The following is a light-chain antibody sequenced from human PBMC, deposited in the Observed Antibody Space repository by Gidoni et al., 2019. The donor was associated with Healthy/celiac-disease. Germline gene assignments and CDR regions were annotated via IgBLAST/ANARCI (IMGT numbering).Light chain of an antibody. V-gene: IGLV2-14*01. CDR1: SSDVGGYNY. CDR2: EVS. CDR3: SSYTSSSPLV. Sequence: SALTQPASVSGSPVQSITISCTGTSSDVGGYNYVSWYQQHPGKAPKLMIYEVSNRPSGVSNRFPGSKSGNTASLTISGLQAEDEADYYCSSYTSSSPLVFGGGTKLTVL. J-gene: IGLJ3*02.